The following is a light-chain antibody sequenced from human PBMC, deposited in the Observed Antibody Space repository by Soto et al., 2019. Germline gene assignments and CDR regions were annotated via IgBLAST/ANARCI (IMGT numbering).Light chain of an antibody. CDR3: QQYKNWPLT. CDR2: GAS. J-gene: IGKJ1*01. V-gene: IGKV3-15*01. CDR1: QSVSSN. Sequence: EIVMTQSPATLSVSPGERATLSCRASQSVSSNLAWYQQKPGQAPRLLIYGASTRATGIPARFSGSGSGTEFTHTIISLQSEDFAVYYCQQYKNWPLTFGQGTKVEIK.